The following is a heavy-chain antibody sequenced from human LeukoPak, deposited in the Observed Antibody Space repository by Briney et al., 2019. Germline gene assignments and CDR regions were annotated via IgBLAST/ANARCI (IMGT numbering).Heavy chain of an antibody. J-gene: IGHJ3*02. CDR1: GGSISSRHYC. CDR3: ASPRLRAVAGSIAFDI. V-gene: IGHV4-39*01. D-gene: IGHD6-19*01. Sequence: SETLSLTCTVSGGSISSRHYCWGWIGQPPGKGLEWIGSIYYSGSTYYNPSLKSRLTMLIDTSENQFSLNLNSVTAADTAIYYCASPRLRAVAGSIAFDIWGQGTMVTVSS. CDR2: IYYSGST.